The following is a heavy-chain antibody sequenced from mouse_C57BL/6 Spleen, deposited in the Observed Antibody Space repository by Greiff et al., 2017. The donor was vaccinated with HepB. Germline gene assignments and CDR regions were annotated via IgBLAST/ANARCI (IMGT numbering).Heavy chain of an antibody. CDR3: VRGGSGLDY. Sequence: EVKLVESGGGLVQPKGSLKLSCAASGFSFNTYAMNWVRQAPGKGLEWVARIRSKSNNYATYYADSVKDRFTISRDDSESMLYLQMNNLKTEDTAMYYCVRGGSGLDYWGQGTTLTVSS. V-gene: IGHV10-1*01. J-gene: IGHJ2*01. CDR2: IRSKSNNYAT. CDR1: GFSFNTYA. D-gene: IGHD3-2*02.